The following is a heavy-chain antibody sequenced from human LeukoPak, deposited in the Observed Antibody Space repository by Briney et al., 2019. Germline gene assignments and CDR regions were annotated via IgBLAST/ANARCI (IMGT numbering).Heavy chain of an antibody. V-gene: IGHV3-30*18. CDR2: ISYDGSNK. Sequence: SGGSLRLSCAASGFTFSSYGMHWVRQAPGKGLEWVAVISYDGSNKYYADSVKGRFTISRDNSKNTLYLQMNSLRAEDTAVYYCAKGGVGATAYYFDYWGQGTLVTVSS. CDR3: AKGGVGATAYYFDY. CDR1: GFTFSSYG. D-gene: IGHD1-26*01. J-gene: IGHJ4*02.